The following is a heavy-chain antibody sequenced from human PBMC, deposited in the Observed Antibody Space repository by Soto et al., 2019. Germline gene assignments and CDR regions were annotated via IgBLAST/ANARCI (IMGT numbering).Heavy chain of an antibody. J-gene: IGHJ5*02. D-gene: IGHD3-22*01. CDR1: GYSISSGYY. CDR3: ARVPDYYDSSGYYYSPHWFDP. Sequence: PSETLSLTCAVSGYSISSGYYWGWIRQPPGKGLEWIGSIYHSGSTYYNPSLKSRVTISVDTSKNQFSLKLSSVTAADTAVYYCARVPDYYDSSGYYYSPHWFDPWGQGTLVTVSS. V-gene: IGHV4-38-2*01. CDR2: IYHSGST.